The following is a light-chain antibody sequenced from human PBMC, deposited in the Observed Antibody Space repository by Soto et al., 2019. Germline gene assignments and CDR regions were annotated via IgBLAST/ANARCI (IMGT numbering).Light chain of an antibody. CDR3: NQATQSPHT. J-gene: IGKJ5*01. CDR2: KIS. Sequence: DIVMTQTPLSSPVTLGQPASISCRSSQSLVHSDGNTYLSWLQQRPGQPPRLLIYKISNRLSGVQDKFSGSGAGTDFTLTISRVEPEDVGVYYCNQATQSPHTFGQGTQLEIK. CDR1: QSLVHSDGNTY. V-gene: IGKV2-24*01.